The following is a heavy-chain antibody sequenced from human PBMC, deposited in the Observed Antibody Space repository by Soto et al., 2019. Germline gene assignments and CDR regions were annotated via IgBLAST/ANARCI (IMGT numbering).Heavy chain of an antibody. CDR3: ARPTRYYYDSSGQSAWFDP. Sequence: QVQLVQSGSEVKKPGSSVKVSCKASGGTFSSYAISWVRQAPGQGLEWMGGIIPIFGTANYAQKFQGRVTITADESTITAYMELSSLRSEDTAVYYCARPTRYYYDSSGQSAWFDPWGQGTLVTVSS. CDR1: GGTFSSYA. J-gene: IGHJ5*02. D-gene: IGHD3-22*01. CDR2: IIPIFGTA. V-gene: IGHV1-69*12.